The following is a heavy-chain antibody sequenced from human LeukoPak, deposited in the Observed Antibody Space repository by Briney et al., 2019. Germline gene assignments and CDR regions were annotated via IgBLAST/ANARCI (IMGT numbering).Heavy chain of an antibody. J-gene: IGHJ4*02. CDR3: AKDINIAVAGPDY. D-gene: IGHD6-19*01. CDR2: ISWNSGSI. Sequence: PGGSLRLSCAASGFTFDDYAMNWVRQAPGKGLEWVSGISWNSGSIGYADSVKGRFTISRDNAKNSLYVQMNRLRAEDTALYCCAKDINIAVAGPDYWGQGALVTVSS. V-gene: IGHV3-9*01. CDR1: GFTFDDYA.